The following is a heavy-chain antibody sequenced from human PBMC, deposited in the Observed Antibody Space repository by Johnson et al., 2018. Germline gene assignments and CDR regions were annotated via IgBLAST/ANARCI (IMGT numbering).Heavy chain of an antibody. CDR3: VRGALDDCSSTRCSLYDY. V-gene: IGHV3-7*01. CDR2: INRDGRG. Sequence: EVQLVESGGGLVQPGGSLRLSCAASGFTFSTYRMTWVRQAPGKGPEWVANINRDGRGNYVDSVRGRFTISRDNPKSSVYLQMTSLRVEDTSVYFCVRGALDDCSSTRCSLYDYWGHGTLVTVSS. D-gene: IGHD2-2*01. J-gene: IGHJ4*01. CDR1: GFTFSTYR.